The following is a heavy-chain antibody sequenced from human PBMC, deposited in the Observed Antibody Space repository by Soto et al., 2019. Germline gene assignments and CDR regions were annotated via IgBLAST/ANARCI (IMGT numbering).Heavy chain of an antibody. V-gene: IGHV3-21*01. Sequence: EVQLVESGGGLVKPGGSLRLSCVASGFTFSYFTLNWVRQAPGKGLEWLSSIDGSSNAIYNADSLQGRFTISRDNARNSLHLQLNSLRVEDTGISYCATARMAPTSPGAYCGQGTLVTVSS. CDR2: IDGSSNAI. CDR1: GFTFSYFT. D-gene: IGHD1-26*01. CDR3: ATARMAPTSPGAY. J-gene: IGHJ4*02.